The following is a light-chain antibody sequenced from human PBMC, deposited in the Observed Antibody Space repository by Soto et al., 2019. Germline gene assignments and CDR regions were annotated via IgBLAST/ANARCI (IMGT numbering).Light chain of an antibody. Sequence: QSVLTQPASVSGSPGQSITISCTGTSSDVGGYNYVSWYQQHPGTAPKLMIYDVSNRPSGVPNRFSGSKSGNTASLTISGLQAEDEADYYCNSYTSSRTHHVVFGTGTKLTVL. CDR2: DVS. V-gene: IGLV2-14*01. CDR3: NSYTSSRTHHVV. CDR1: SSDVGGYNY. J-gene: IGLJ2*01.